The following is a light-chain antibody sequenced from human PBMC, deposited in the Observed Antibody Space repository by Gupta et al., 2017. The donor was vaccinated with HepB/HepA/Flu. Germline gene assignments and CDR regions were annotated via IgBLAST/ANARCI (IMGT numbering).Light chain of an antibody. CDR1: QSISSW. J-gene: IGKJ2*01. CDR3: QQYYSYSPYT. CDR2: KAS. Sequence: DIKMTQSPSTLSASVGDRVTITCRASQSISSWLAWYQQKPGKAPKLLIYKASSLESGVPSRFSGSGSGTEFTLTISSRQPDDFATYYCQQYYSYSPYTFGQGTKLEIK. V-gene: IGKV1-5*03.